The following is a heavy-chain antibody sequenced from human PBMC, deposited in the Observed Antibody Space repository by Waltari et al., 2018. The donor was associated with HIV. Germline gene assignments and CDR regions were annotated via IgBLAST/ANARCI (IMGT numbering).Heavy chain of an antibody. CDR2: IYTSGNT. J-gene: IGHJ4*02. D-gene: IGHD3-16*01. CDR3: ARELSDYGATAWFDY. V-gene: IGHV4-61*02. Sequence: QVQLQESGPGLVKPSQSLSLTCTVSGVSTSSGSYYRGWIRPAAGRGLEWIGRIYTSGNTNYRPSLKSRVTISMDTSKNQFSLRLSSVTAADTAVYYCARELSDYGATAWFDYWGRGTLVTVSS. CDR1: GVSTSSGSYY.